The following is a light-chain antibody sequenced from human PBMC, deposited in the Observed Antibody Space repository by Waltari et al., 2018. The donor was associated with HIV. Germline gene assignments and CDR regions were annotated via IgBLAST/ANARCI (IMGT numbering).Light chain of an antibody. CDR2: CGN. Sequence: QSALTQEASVSGTVGQRITLSCTGHSTNIGNYVVGWYRQISHGSPKTVICGNSLPSGIPDRFYGSKSGTTASLTISGLQPEDEADYYCSTWDFSLSAHVFGTGTKVTVL. CDR3: STWDFSLSAHV. CDR1: STNIGNYV. V-gene: IGLV1-36*01. J-gene: IGLJ1*01.